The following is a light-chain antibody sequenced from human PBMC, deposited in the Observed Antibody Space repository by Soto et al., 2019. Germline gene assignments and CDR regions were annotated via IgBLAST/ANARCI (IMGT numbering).Light chain of an antibody. Sequence: DIQMTQSPSTLSASVGDIVTITCRASQSLSSWVSWYQHKPGKAPKLLIYRASSLEAGVPSRFSGSGSGTEFTLTISSLQPDDFATYCCQQYLTVSRTFGQGTKVEIK. CDR2: RAS. J-gene: IGKJ1*01. V-gene: IGKV1-5*03. CDR1: QSLSSW. CDR3: QQYLTVSRT.